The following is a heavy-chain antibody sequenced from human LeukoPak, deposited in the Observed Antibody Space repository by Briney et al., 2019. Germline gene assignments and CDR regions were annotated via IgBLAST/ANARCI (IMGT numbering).Heavy chain of an antibody. D-gene: IGHD4-23*01. CDR1: GGSFSGYY. V-gene: IGHV4-34*01. Sequence: SETLSLTCAVYGGSFSGYYWSWIRQPPGKGLEWIGEINHSGSTNYNPSLKSRVTISVDTSKNQFSLKLSSVTAADTAVYYCARTTVVKDYFDYWGQGTLVTVSS. J-gene: IGHJ4*02. CDR2: INHSGST. CDR3: ARTTVVKDYFDY.